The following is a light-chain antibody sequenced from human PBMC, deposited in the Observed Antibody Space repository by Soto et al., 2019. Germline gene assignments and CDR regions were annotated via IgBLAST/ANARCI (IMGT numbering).Light chain of an antibody. CDR3: QQYGSPV. CDR1: QSVSSSY. J-gene: IGKJ3*01. V-gene: IGKV3-20*01. Sequence: EIVLTQSPGTLSLSPGERATLSCRASQSVSSSYLAWYQQKPGQAPRLLIYGASSRATGIPDRFSGSGSGTDFTLTISRLEPEDFAVYYCQQYGSPVFGPGTKVDIK. CDR2: GAS.